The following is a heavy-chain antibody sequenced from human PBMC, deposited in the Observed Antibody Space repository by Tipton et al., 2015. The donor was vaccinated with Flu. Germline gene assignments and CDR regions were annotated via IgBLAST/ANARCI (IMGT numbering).Heavy chain of an antibody. CDR1: GFTFDDYA. V-gene: IGHV3-9*01. CDR3: AKDNGLVAEYFQH. CDR2: ISWSSGSI. J-gene: IGHJ1*01. D-gene: IGHD6-19*01. Sequence: SLRLSCAASGFTFDDYAMHWVRQAPGKGLEWVSGISWSSGSIGYADSVKGRFTISRDNAKNSLYLQMNSLRAEDTALYYCAKDNGLVAEYFQHWGQGTLVTVSS.